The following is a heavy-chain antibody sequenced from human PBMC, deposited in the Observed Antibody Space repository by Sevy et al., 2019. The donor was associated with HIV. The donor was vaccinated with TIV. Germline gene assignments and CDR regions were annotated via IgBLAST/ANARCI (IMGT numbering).Heavy chain of an antibody. Sequence: SETLSLTCTVSGGSVSSGSYYWSWIRQPPGKGLEWIGYIYYSGSTNYNPSLKSRVTISVDTSKNQFSLKLSSVTAADTTVYYCARGRGDGDYPLGYWGQGTLVTVSS. CDR2: IYYSGST. CDR3: ARGRGDGDYPLGY. CDR1: GGSVSSGSYY. J-gene: IGHJ4*02. D-gene: IGHD4-17*01. V-gene: IGHV4-61*01.